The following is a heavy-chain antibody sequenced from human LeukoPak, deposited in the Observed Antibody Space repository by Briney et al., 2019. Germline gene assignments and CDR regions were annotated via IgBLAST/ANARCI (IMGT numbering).Heavy chain of an antibody. J-gene: IGHJ4*02. D-gene: IGHD3-9*01. CDR1: GFTFSDYY. CDR3: ARDYFETGYDITPGDY. Sequence: ASVKVSCKASGFTFSDYYIHWVRQAPGQGLEWMGWITPNGGTNYAQKFQGRVTMTRDTSISTAYMELSRLRSDDTAVYYCARDYFETGYDITPGDYWGQGTLVTVSS. CDR2: ITPNGGT. V-gene: IGHV1-2*02.